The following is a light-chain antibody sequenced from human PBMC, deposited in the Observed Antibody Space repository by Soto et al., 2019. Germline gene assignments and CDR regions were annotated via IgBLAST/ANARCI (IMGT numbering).Light chain of an antibody. J-gene: IGKJ4*01. CDR2: DAS. CDR3: QQRSDWPPFT. CDR1: QNVRRY. Sequence: EIVLTQSPATLSLSPGERATLSCRASQNVRRYLAWYQQKPGQAPRLLIYDASNRATGIPARFSGSGSGTDFTLTISSLEPEDFAVDFCQQRSDWPPFTFGGGNKVEI. V-gene: IGKV3-11*01.